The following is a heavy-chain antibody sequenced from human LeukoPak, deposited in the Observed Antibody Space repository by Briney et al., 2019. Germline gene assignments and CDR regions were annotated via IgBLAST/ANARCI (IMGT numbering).Heavy chain of an antibody. CDR1: GFTFSSYS. CDR2: IWYDGSNK. V-gene: IGHV3-33*08. J-gene: IGHJ5*02. CDR3: ARDARETVTIENNWFDP. Sequence: GGSLRLSCAASGFTFSSYSMHWVRQAPGKGLEWVAVIWYDGSNKYYADSVKGRFTISRDNSKNTLYLQMNSLRAEDTAVYYCARDARETVTIENNWFDPWGQGTLVTVSS. D-gene: IGHD4-17*01.